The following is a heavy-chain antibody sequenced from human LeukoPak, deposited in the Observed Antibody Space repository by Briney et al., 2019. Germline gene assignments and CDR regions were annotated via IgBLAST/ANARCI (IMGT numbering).Heavy chain of an antibody. J-gene: IGHJ4*02. CDR1: GFTFRTYT. Sequence: PGGSLRLSCAASGFTFRTYTMNWVRQAPGKRLEWVSSISSDSRYIYYADSVKGRFTISRDNAQNSLYLQMNSLRVEDTAVYYCARDFRYEGDYWGQGTLVTVSS. CDR3: ARDFRYEGDY. CDR2: ISSDSRYI. D-gene: IGHD5-12*01. V-gene: IGHV3-21*01.